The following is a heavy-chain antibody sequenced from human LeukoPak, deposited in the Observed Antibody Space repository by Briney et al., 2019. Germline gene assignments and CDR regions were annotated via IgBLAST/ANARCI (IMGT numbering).Heavy chain of an antibody. CDR2: IYYSGST. CDR1: GGSISSSSYY. Sequence: SETLSLTCTVSGGSISSSSYYWGWIRQPPGKGLEWIGSIYYSGSTYYNPSLKSRVTISVDTSKNQFSLKLSSVTAADTAVYYCARQRAIFGVVIAPFDYWGQETLVTVSS. V-gene: IGHV4-39*01. J-gene: IGHJ4*02. CDR3: ARQRAIFGVVIAPFDY. D-gene: IGHD3-3*01.